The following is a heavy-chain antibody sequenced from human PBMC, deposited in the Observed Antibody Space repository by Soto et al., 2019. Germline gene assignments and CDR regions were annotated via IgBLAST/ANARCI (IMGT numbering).Heavy chain of an antibody. V-gene: IGHV3-53*04. CDR2: IYIDGTT. Sequence: EVQLVESGGGLVQPGGSLRLSCGASGFSVSSNYMNWVRQAPGKGLEWVSVIYIDGTTNYADSVKGRFTISRHNSGNTLYLQMDSLRPEDTAIYYCARETPVAGLDYYHHYGLDVWGQGTTVTVSS. D-gene: IGHD6-19*01. CDR1: GFSVSSNY. CDR3: ARETPVAGLDYYHHYGLDV. J-gene: IGHJ6*02.